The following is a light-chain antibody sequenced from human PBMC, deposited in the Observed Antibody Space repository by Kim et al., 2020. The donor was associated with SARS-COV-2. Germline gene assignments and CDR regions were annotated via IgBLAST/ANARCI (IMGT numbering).Light chain of an antibody. V-gene: IGLV1-40*01. CDR1: SSNIGAGYD. CDR2: VNN. CDR3: QSYDSSLIISV. J-gene: IGLJ2*01. Sequence: QGVTISCPGSSSNIGAGYDVHWYQQLPGTAPKLLIYVNNNRPSGVPDRFSGSKSGTSASLAITGLQAEDEADYYCQSYDSSLIISVFGGGTQLTVL.